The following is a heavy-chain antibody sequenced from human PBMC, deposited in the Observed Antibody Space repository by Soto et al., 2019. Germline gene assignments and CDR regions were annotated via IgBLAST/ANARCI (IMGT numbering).Heavy chain of an antibody. J-gene: IGHJ3*01. CDR1: GYTFTRYG. CDR3: ARYIFARAFDF. CDR2: MNPNTGNR. Sequence: ASVKVSCKASGYTFTRYGIGWARQAPGQGPEWMGWMNPNTGNRGFAQKFQGRVTLTRDTSISTAYMELSSLTSEDTAVYYCARYIFARAFDFWGQGTMVTVSS. D-gene: IGHD2-21*01. V-gene: IGHV1-8*01.